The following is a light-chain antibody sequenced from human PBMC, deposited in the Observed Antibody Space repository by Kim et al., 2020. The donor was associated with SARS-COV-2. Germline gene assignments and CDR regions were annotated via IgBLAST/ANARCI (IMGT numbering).Light chain of an antibody. J-gene: IGLJ3*02. Sequence: SSELTQDPAVSVALGQTVRITCQGDSLRSFFASWYQQKPGQAPLLVIFGKNTRPSVIPDRFSASSSGNTASLTITGAQAEDEADYYCNSRDNSGNRWLFGGGTQLTVL. V-gene: IGLV3-19*01. CDR1: SLRSFF. CDR3: NSRDNSGNRWL. CDR2: GKN.